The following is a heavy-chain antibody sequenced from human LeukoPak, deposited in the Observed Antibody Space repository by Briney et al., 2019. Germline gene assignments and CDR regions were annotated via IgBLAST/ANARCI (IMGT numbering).Heavy chain of an antibody. J-gene: IGHJ3*02. Sequence: SETLSLTCAVYGGSFSGYYWSWIRQPPGKGLEWIGEINHSGSTNYNPSLKSRVTISVDTSKNQFSLKLSSVTAVDTAVYYCARITSLYDAFDIWGQGTMVTVSS. CDR2: INHSGST. D-gene: IGHD2-2*01. V-gene: IGHV4-34*01. CDR1: GGSFSGYY. CDR3: ARITSLYDAFDI.